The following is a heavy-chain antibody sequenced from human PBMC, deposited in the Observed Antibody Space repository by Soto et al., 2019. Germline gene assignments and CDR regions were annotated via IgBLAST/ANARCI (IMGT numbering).Heavy chain of an antibody. D-gene: IGHD3-10*01. V-gene: IGHV3-23*01. Sequence: GGSLRLSCAASGFTFSSYATSWVRQAPGKGLEWVSTISGSAGSTYYADSVKGRFTISRDNAKNTLYLQMNSLRAEDTAVYYCARDTRFGYYYYGMDVWGQGTTVTVSS. J-gene: IGHJ6*02. CDR1: GFTFSSYA. CDR3: ARDTRFGYYYYGMDV. CDR2: ISGSAGST.